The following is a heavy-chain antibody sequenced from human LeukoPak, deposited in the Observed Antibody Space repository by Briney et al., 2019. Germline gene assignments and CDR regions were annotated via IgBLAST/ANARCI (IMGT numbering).Heavy chain of an antibody. J-gene: IGHJ5*02. CDR2: IYNSGSN. Sequence: PSETLSLTCTVSGGSISSDYWQWIRQPPGKGLEWIGYIYNSGSNNYNPSLKSRVTISIDTSKNQFSLKLSSVTAADTAVYYCARDYSSSWYFQDEGNWFDPWGQGTLVTVSS. CDR3: ARDYSSSWYFQDEGNWFDP. CDR1: GGSISSDY. D-gene: IGHD6-13*01. V-gene: IGHV4-59*12.